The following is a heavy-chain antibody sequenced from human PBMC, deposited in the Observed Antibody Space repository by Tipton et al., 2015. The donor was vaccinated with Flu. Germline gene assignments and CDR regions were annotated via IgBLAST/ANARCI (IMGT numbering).Heavy chain of an antibody. CDR3: ARRAPTTVTPDWYFDL. Sequence: TLSLTCTVSGGSISSYYWSWIRQPAGKGLEWIGRIYTSGSTNYNPSLKSRVTMSVDTSKNQFSLKLSSVTAADTAVYYCARRAPTTVTPDWYFDLWGRGTLVTVSS. D-gene: IGHD4-17*01. CDR2: IYTSGST. J-gene: IGHJ2*01. CDR1: GGSISSYY. V-gene: IGHV4-4*07.